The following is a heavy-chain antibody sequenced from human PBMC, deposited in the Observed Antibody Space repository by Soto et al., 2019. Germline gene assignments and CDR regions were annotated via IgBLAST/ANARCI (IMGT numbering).Heavy chain of an antibody. CDR2: IGTAGDT. CDR1: GFTFSGFD. J-gene: IGHJ4*02. Sequence: GGSLRLSCEASGFTFSGFDMHWVRQPTGKGLEWVSTIGTAGDTYYAVSVKGRFTIPRDNAKNSLSLQMNSLRAGDTAVYFCARGQEVGAHFFDSWGQGTQVTVSS. V-gene: IGHV3-13*01. CDR3: ARGQEVGAHFFDS. D-gene: IGHD2-15*01.